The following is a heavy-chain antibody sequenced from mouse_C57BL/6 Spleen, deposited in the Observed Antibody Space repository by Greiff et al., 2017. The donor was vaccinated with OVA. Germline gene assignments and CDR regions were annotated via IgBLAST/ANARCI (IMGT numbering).Heavy chain of an antibody. CDR2: IHPNSGST. CDR3: ERWDYDGEYAMDY. J-gene: IGHJ4*01. Sequence: QVQLQQPGAELVKPGASVKLSCKASGYTFTSYWMHWVKQRPGQGLEWIGMIHPNSGSTTYNEKFKSKAPLTVGKSSNTDNMQLSSLTSEDSAVYYCERWDYDGEYAMDYWGQGTSVTVSS. D-gene: IGHD2-4*01. CDR1: GYTFTSYW. V-gene: IGHV1-64*01.